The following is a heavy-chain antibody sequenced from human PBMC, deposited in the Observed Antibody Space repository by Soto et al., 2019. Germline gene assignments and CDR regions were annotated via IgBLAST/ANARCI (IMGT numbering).Heavy chain of an antibody. J-gene: IGHJ4*02. D-gene: IGHD3-3*01. CDR3: ARSRITIFGVDNFDC. V-gene: IGHV3-23*01. Sequence: EVPLLESGGDLVQPGGSLRLSCAASGFTFSSYGVNWVRQAPGKGLEWVAGVSARGGDTSYADSVKGRFTISRDNSKNTLYLQMNSLRAEDTAVYYCARSRITIFGVDNFDCWGQGTLVTVSS. CDR1: GFTFSSYG. CDR2: VSARGGDT.